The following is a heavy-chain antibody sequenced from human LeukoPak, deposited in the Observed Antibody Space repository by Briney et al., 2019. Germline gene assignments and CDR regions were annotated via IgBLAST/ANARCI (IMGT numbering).Heavy chain of an antibody. CDR3: ARCGGSCRGHDWYFDL. D-gene: IGHD2-15*01. CDR2: IYYSGST. Sequence: SETLSLTCTVSGGSISSSSYYWGWIRQPPGKGLEWIGSIYYSGSTYYNPSLKSRVTISVDTSKNQFSLKLSSVTAADTAVYYCARCGGSCRGHDWYFDLWGRGTLVTVSS. J-gene: IGHJ2*01. V-gene: IGHV4-39*07. CDR1: GGSISSSSYY.